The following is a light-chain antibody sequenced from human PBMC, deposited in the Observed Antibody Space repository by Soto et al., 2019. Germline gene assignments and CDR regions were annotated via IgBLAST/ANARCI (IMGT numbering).Light chain of an antibody. Sequence: DIQMTQSPSSLSAFVGDRVTITCRASQSISSYLNWYQQKPGKAPKLLIYAASSLQSGVPSRFSGNGSGTDFTLTISSLQPEDFATYYCQQSYSTPQTFGQGTKVDI. CDR2: AAS. CDR1: QSISSY. CDR3: QQSYSTPQT. J-gene: IGKJ1*01. V-gene: IGKV1-39*01.